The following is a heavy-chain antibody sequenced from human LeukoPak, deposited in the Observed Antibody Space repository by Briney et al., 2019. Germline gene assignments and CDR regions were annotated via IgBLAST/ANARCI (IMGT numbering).Heavy chain of an antibody. J-gene: IGHJ4*02. D-gene: IGHD5-18*01. V-gene: IGHV3-23*01. CDR3: AKNVGQVWLPLGY. CDR2: ISSGGST. CDR1: GFTFDSYA. Sequence: GGSLRLSCAASGFTFDSYAMNWVRQAPGMGLERVSGISSGGSTYYADSVKGRFTISRDNSRNSLYLQMNSLRAEDTAVYYCAKNVGQVWLPLGYWGQGTLVTVSS.